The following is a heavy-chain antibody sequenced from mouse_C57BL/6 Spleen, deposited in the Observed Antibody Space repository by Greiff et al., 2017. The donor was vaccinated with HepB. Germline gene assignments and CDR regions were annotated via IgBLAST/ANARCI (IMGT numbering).Heavy chain of an antibody. V-gene: IGHV1-72*01. D-gene: IGHD1-1*01. Sequence: QQSCKASGYTFTSYWMHWVKQRPGRGLEWIGRIDPNSGGTKYNEKFKSKATLTVDKPSSTAYMQLSSLTSEDSAVYYCARGRTVVVGGDYFDYWGQGTTLTVSS. CDR2: IDPNSGGT. CDR1: GYTFTSYW. J-gene: IGHJ2*01. CDR3: ARGRTVVVGGDYFDY.